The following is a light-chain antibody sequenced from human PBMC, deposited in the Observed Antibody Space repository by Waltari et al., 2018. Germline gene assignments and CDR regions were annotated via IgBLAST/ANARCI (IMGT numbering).Light chain of an antibody. CDR3: QQYFSLPVA. CDR2: WAS. J-gene: IGKJ4*01. CDR1: QSILYSSNNKNY. V-gene: IGKV4-1*01. Sequence: DIVMTQSPDSLAVSLGERATINCKSSQSILYSSNNKNYLSWFQQKPGQPPKLLISWASTRESGVPDRFSGSGSGTDFTLTISSLQAEDVALYYCQQYFSLPVAFGGGTKVEIK.